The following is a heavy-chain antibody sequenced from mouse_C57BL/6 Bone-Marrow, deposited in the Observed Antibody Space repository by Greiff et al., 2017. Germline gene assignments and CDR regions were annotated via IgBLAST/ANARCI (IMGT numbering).Heavy chain of an antibody. CDR1: GYTFTSYW. CDR3: ASYYYGFYAMDY. Sequence: QVQLQQSGAELVKPGASVKLSCKASGYTFTSYWMQWVKQRPGQGLEWIGEIDPSDSYTNYNQKFKGKATLTVDTSSSTAYMQLSSLTSEDSAVYYCASYYYGFYAMDYWGQGTSVTVSS. D-gene: IGHD1-1*01. CDR2: IDPSDSYT. J-gene: IGHJ4*01. V-gene: IGHV1-50*01.